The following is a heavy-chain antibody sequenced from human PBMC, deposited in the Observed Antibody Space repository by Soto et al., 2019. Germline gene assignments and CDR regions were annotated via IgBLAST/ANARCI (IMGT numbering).Heavy chain of an antibody. Sequence: QVQLVQSGAEVKKPGSSVKVSCKASGGTISSYAMTWVRQAPGQWLEWMGGIIPIFCTANYAQEFQGRVTITADESTSTAYMELSSLRFEDTAVYYCARGVAAMNSGSFAFDIWGPGTMVTFSS. CDR2: IIPIFCTA. D-gene: IGHD5-12*01. CDR3: ARGVAAMNSGSFAFDI. J-gene: IGHJ3*02. V-gene: IGHV1-69*01. CDR1: GGTISSYA.